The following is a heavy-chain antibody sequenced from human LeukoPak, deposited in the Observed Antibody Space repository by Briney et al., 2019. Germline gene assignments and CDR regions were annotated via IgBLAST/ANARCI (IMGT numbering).Heavy chain of an antibody. J-gene: IGHJ4*02. V-gene: IGHV1-18*01. CDR2: ISVYNGDP. Sequence: ASVKVSCKASGYSFATYGITWVRQAPGQGLEWMGWISVYNGDPNYAQRLQDRVTMTTDTSTNTAYMELRSLTSVDTGIYYCAGAIYDGPRCYPDYWGQGSLVTVSS. CDR1: GYSFATYG. D-gene: IGHD3-16*01. CDR3: AGAIYDGPRCYPDY.